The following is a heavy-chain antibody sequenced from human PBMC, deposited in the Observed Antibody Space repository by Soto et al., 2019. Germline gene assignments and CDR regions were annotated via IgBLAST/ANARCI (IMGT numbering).Heavy chain of an antibody. V-gene: IGHV4-59*01. J-gene: IGHJ6*02. CDR1: GGSISSYY. Sequence: SETLSLTCTVSGGSISSYYWSWIRQPPGKGLEWIGYIYYSGSTNYNPSLKSRVTISVDTSKNQFSLKLSSVTAADTAVYYCARARISTVRGYYYYGMDVWGQGTTVTV. D-gene: IGHD2-2*01. CDR2: IYYSGST. CDR3: ARARISTVRGYYYYGMDV.